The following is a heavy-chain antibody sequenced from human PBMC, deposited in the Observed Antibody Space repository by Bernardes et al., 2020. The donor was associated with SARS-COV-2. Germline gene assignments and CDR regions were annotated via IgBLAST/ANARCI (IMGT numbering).Heavy chain of an antibody. D-gene: IGHD3-3*01. CDR3: ARDRPIPRYNFWRTYYSPDY. CDR1: GYTFPAYG. Sequence: ASVKVSCKASGYTFPAYGVSWLRQAPGQGLEWMGWINPGNGNTTYAQKFQGRVTLTTDTSTSTAYMELRSLRSDDTAVFYCARDRPIPRYNFWRTYYSPDYWGQGTLVTVSS. J-gene: IGHJ4*02. CDR2: INPGNGNT. V-gene: IGHV1-18*01.